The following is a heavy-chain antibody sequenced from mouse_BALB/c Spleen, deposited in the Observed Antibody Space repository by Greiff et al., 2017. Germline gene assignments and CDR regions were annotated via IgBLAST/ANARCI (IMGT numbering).Heavy chain of an antibody. Sequence: EVQGVESGGGLVQPGGSRKLSCAASGFTFSSFGMHWVRQAPEKGLEWVAYISSGSSTIYYADTVKGRFTISRDNPKNTLFLQMTSLRSEDTAMYYCARSGGLREVDYWGQGTSVTVSS. D-gene: IGHD2-4*01. CDR2: ISSGSSTI. V-gene: IGHV5-17*02. CDR1: GFTFSSFG. J-gene: IGHJ4*01. CDR3: ARSGGLREVDY.